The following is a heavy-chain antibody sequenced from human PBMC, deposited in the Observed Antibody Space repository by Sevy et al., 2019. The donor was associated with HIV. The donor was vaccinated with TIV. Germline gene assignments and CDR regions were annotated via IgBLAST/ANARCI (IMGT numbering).Heavy chain of an antibody. CDR3: ARGENNDEFFHH. D-gene: IGHD1-26*01. Sequence: GGSLRLSCAASGSIFSNFAMHWVRQAPGKGLEWVAVMSYDGSHKYYADSVRGRFTVSRDNSRNILSLEMNSLRREDMAVYYCARGENNDEFFHHWGQGTLVTVSS. V-gene: IGHV3-30*04. J-gene: IGHJ1*01. CDR1: GSIFSNFA. CDR2: MSYDGSHK.